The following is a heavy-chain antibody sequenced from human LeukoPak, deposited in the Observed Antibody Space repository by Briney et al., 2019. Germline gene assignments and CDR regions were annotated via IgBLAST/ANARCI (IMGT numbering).Heavy chain of an antibody. J-gene: IGHJ5*02. CDR2: ISYDGNLE. Sequence: GGSLRLSCAASGFTFSSYAMHWVRQAPGKGLEWVALISYDGNLEYYADSVKGRFTISRDNSKNTLYLQMNRLRAEDTALYYCARFRGGGATREVNWFDPWGQGTLVTVSS. D-gene: IGHD1-26*01. CDR1: GFTFSSYA. V-gene: IGHV3-30-3*01. CDR3: ARFRGGGATREVNWFDP.